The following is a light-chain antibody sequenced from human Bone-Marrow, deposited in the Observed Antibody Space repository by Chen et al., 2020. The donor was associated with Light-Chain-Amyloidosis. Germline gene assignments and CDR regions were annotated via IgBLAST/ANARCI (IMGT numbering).Light chain of an antibody. J-gene: IGLJ1*01. CDR1: SSDVGGDNH. Sequence: QSAMTQPASVSGTPGQSNTISGTGTSSDVGGDNHVSWYQQHPDKAPKLMIYELTNRPSWVPHRFSGSQSDNTASLTISELQTEDEADYFCSSYTITDTLVFGSGTRVTVL. V-gene: IGLV2-14*01. CDR3: SSYTITDTLV. CDR2: ELT.